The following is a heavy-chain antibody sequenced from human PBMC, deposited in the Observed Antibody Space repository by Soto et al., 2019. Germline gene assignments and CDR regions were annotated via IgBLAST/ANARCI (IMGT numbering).Heavy chain of an antibody. J-gene: IGHJ6*02. Sequence: SETLSLTCTVCGGSISSSSYYWGWIRQPPGKGLEWIGSIYYSGSTYYNPSLKSRVTISVDTSKNQFSLKLSSVTAADTAVYYCASRIGSSWYYYYGMDVWGQGTTVTVSS. D-gene: IGHD6-13*01. V-gene: IGHV4-39*01. CDR2: IYYSGST. CDR3: ASRIGSSWYYYYGMDV. CDR1: GGSISSSSYY.